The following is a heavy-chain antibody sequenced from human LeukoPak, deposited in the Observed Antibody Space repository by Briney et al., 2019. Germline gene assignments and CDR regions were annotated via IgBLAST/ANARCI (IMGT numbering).Heavy chain of an antibody. CDR3: ARIRHGVWGSYRQDRRYFQH. J-gene: IGHJ1*01. CDR2: SITIFGTA. D-gene: IGHD3-16*02. V-gene: IGHV1-69*13. CDR1: GGTFTSYA. Sequence: ASVKVSCKASGGTFTSYAICWVRQGPGQGGEWRGGSITIFGTANYAQKFHGRVTITADESTSTAYMELSSLRSEDTAVYYCARIRHGVWGSYRQDRRYFQHWGQGTLVTVSS.